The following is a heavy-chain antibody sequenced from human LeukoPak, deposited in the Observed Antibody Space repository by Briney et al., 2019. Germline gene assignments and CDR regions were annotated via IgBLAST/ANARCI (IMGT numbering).Heavy chain of an antibody. Sequence: VKVSCQASGYTFTGYYMHWVRQAPGQGLEWMGWINPNSGGTNYAQKFQGRVTMTRDTSISTAYMELSRLRSDDTAVYYCARSRQRFLEWLPLPNWFDPWGQGTLVTVSS. D-gene: IGHD3-3*01. CDR1: GYTFTGYY. CDR3: ARSRQRFLEWLPLPNWFDP. V-gene: IGHV1-2*02. J-gene: IGHJ5*02. CDR2: INPNSGGT.